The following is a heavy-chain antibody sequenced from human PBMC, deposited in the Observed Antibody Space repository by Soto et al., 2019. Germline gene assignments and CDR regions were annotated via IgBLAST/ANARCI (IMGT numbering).Heavy chain of an antibody. CDR2: IYWDDDK. V-gene: IGHV2-5*02. J-gene: IGHJ5*02. CDR3: AHRRGYYDSSGYYYVWFDP. Sequence: QITLKESGPTLVKPTQTLTLTCTFSGFSLSTSGVCVGWIRQPPGKALEWLALIYWDDDKRYSPSLKSRLTITKDTSKNQVVLTMTNMDPVDTATYYCAHRRGYYDSSGYYYVWFDPWGQGTLVTVSS. CDR1: GFSLSTSGVC. D-gene: IGHD3-22*01.